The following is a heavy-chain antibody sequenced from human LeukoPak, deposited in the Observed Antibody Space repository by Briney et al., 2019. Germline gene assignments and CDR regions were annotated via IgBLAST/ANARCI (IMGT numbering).Heavy chain of an antibody. CDR1: GGSISSSSYY. Sequence: SETLSLTCTVSGGSISSSSYYWGWIRQPPGKGLEWIGSIYYSGSTYYNPSLKSRVTISVDTSKNQFSLKLSSVTAADTAVYYCAASFGVVIMGWFDPWGQGTLVTVSS. CDR3: AASFGVVIMGWFDP. CDR2: IYYSGST. V-gene: IGHV4-39*01. J-gene: IGHJ5*02. D-gene: IGHD3-3*01.